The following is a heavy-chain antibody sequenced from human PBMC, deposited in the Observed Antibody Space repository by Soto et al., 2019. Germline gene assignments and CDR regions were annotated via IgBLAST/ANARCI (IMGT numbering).Heavy chain of an antibody. Sequence: EVQLLESGGGLVQPGGSLRLSCAASGFTFSNFAMSWVRQSPGKGLEWVSGISDSGGTTNYADSVKGRFTISSDNSKKNTLYLQMNSLRGEDTAVYYCARVFDGSGYHYQYFQHWGQGTLVTVSS. V-gene: IGHV3-23*01. J-gene: IGHJ1*01. CDR2: ISDSGGTT. CDR1: GFTFSNFA. D-gene: IGHD3-22*01. CDR3: ARVFDGSGYHYQYFQH.